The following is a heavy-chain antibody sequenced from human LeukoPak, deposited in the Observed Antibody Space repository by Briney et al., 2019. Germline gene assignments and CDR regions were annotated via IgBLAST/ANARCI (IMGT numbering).Heavy chain of an antibody. Sequence: PGGSLRLSCEASGFTFSSYSMNWVRQAPGKGLEWVSYISTSSSSIYYADSVQGRFTISRDNAKNSLYLQMSSLRAEDTAVYYCARWGQVGAFDYWGQGTLVTVSS. V-gene: IGHV3-48*04. CDR1: GFTFSSYS. CDR3: ARWGQVGAFDY. J-gene: IGHJ4*02. CDR2: ISTSSSSI. D-gene: IGHD1-26*01.